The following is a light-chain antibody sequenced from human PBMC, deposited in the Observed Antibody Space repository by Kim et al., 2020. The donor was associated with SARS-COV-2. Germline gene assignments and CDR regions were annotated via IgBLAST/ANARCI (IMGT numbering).Light chain of an antibody. V-gene: IGLV2-11*01. CDR2: DVY. CDR3: CSYAGSFSWV. CDR1: SGDVGGYGL. J-gene: IGLJ3*02. Sequence: GQSVTNACPGTSGDVGGYGLVSWYQQFPGKAPKLIIYDVYNRPSAVPDRFSGSKSGNTASLTISGLQTEDEADYYCCSYAGSFSWVFGGGTQLTVL.